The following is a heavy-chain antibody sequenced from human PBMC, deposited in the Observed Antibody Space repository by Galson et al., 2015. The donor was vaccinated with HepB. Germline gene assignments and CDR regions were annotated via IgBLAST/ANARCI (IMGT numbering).Heavy chain of an antibody. D-gene: IGHD1-1*01. CDR3: ARDRQYPHDEDAFDI. Sequence: ETLSLTCTVSGGSVSSDSYYWSWIRQPPGKGLEWIGYIYYSESTKYNPSLQSRVTISVDTSKDQFSLKLRSVTAADTAVYYCARDRQYPHDEDAFDIWGQGTMVTVSS. CDR1: GGSVSSDSYY. J-gene: IGHJ3*02. V-gene: IGHV4-61*01. CDR2: IYYSEST.